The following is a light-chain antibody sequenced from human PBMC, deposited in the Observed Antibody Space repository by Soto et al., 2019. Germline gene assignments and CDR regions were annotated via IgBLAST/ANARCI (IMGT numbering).Light chain of an antibody. CDR3: QQYGSSWT. J-gene: IGKJ1*01. CDR1: HSVSSSY. Sequence: EIVLMQCPRTLSLSPGERATLSCRASHSVSSSYLAWYQQKPGQAPRLLIYVASSRATGIPDRFSGSGSGTDFTLTISRLEPEDFAVYYCQQYGSSWTFGQGTKVDI. V-gene: IGKV3-20*01. CDR2: VAS.